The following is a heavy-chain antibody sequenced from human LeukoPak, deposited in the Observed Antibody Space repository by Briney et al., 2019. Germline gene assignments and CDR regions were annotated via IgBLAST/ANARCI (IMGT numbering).Heavy chain of an antibody. CDR3: AKDSQQLGLYYYYMDV. CDR1: GFTFDDYA. V-gene: IGHV3-43D*03. J-gene: IGHJ6*03. Sequence: PGGSLRLSCAASGFTFDDYAMHWVRQAPGKGLEWVSLISWDGGSTYYADSVKGRFTISRDNSKNSLYLQMNSLRAEDTALYYCAKDSQQLGLYYYYMDVWGKGTTVTVSS. CDR2: ISWDGGST. D-gene: IGHD6-13*01.